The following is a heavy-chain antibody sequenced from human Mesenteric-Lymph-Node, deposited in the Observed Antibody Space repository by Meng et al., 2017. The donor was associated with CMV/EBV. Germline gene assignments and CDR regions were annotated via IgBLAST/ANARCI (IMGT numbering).Heavy chain of an antibody. D-gene: IGHD3-16*01. V-gene: IGHV3-23*01. Sequence: GGSLRLSCAASGFTFSSYAMTWVRQAPGKGLEWVSTISGNGLSTYYADSVKGRFTISRDNSQNTLYLRMNSLRAEDTAVYYCAKDRSIVTTVGGIEGYFDYWGQGTLVTVSS. J-gene: IGHJ4*02. CDR2: ISGNGLST. CDR1: GFTFSSYA. CDR3: AKDRSIVTTVGGIEGYFDY.